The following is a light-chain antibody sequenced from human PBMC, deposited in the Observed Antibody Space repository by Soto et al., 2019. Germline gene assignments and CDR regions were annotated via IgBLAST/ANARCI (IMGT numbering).Light chain of an antibody. V-gene: IGKV1-5*03. J-gene: IGKJ1*01. CDR1: QSISTW. CDR3: QQYINRWT. Sequence: DIQMTQSPSTLSASVGDRVTITCRASQSISTWLAWYQQKPGKAPKLLIYKASSLERGVPSRFSGSGSGTEFTLTISSLQPDDSATYYCQQYINRWTFGQGTKVEIK. CDR2: KAS.